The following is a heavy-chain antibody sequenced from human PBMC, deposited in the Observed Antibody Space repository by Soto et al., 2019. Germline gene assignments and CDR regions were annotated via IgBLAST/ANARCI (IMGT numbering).Heavy chain of an antibody. CDR3: ARIYCSTTSCYIDY. J-gene: IGHJ4*02. Sequence: LRLSCAASTFTFSNHWMSWVRQAPGKGLEWVANINQGGSAKYYLDSVKGRFTISRDNAKNSLDLQMNSLRAEDTAVYYCARIYCSTTSCYIDYWGQGTLVTVSS. CDR2: INQGGSAK. CDR1: TFTFSNHW. V-gene: IGHV3-7*01. D-gene: IGHD2-2*02.